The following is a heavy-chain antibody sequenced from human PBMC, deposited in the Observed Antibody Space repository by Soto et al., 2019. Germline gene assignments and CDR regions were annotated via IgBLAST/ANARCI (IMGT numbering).Heavy chain of an antibody. CDR1: GYTFTSYD. CDR2: MNPNSGNT. D-gene: IGHD7-27*01. Sequence: QVQLVQSGPEVKKPGASVKVSCKASGYTFTSYDLNWVRQATGQGLEWMGWMNPNSGNTGYAQKFQGRVTXTXXTSISTAYMELSSLRSEDTAVYYCARYPHTGGPSGWGQGTLVTVSS. J-gene: IGHJ4*02. V-gene: IGHV1-8*01. CDR3: ARYPHTGGPSG.